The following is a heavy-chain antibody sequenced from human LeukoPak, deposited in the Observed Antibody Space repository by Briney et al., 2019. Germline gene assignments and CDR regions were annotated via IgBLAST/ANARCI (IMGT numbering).Heavy chain of an antibody. J-gene: IGHJ5*02. D-gene: IGHD2-8*01. V-gene: IGHV1-8*02. CDR2: MDPKSGNT. CDR1: GYTFTGYY. CDR3: ARPLYCSNGICENWFDP. Sequence: ASVKVSCKASGYTFTGYYMHWVRQAPGQGLEWMGWMDPKSGNTGYAQKFQGRVTMTRDTSISTAYMELSSLRSGDTAVYYCARPLYCSNGICENWFDPWGQGTRFTVSS.